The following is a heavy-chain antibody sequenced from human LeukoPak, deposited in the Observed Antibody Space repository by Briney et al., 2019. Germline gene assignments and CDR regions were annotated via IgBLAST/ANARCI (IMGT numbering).Heavy chain of an antibody. J-gene: IGHJ4*02. CDR3: ARCEGDYSLTFDY. D-gene: IGHD4-17*01. CDR2: IYYSGNT. CDR1: GGSISSSSYY. V-gene: IGHV4-39*01. Sequence: SETLSLTCTGSGGSISSSSYYWGWIRQPPGKGLEWIGSIYYSGNTYYNPSLKSRVTISVDTSKNQFSLKLSSVTAADTAVYYCARCEGDYSLTFDYWGQGTLVTVSS.